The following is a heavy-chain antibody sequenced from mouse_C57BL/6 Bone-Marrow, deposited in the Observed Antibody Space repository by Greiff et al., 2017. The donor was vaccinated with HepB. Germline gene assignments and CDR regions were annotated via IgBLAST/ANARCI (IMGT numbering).Heavy chain of an antibody. J-gene: IGHJ1*03. CDR2: IRLKSDNYAT. CDR3: TMWLQWYFDV. CDR1: GFTFSNYW. D-gene: IGHD2-2*01. Sequence: EVQGVESGGGLVQPGGSMKLSCVASGFTFSNYWMNWVRQSPEKGLEWVAQIRLKSDNYATHYAESVKGRFTISRDDSKSSVYLQMNNLRAEDTGIYYCTMWLQWYFDVWGTGTTVTVSS. V-gene: IGHV6-3*01.